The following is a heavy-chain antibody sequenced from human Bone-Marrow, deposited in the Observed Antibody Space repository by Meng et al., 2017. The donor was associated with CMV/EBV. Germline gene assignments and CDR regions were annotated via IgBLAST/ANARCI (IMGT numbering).Heavy chain of an antibody. D-gene: IGHD2/OR15-2a*01. CDR2: INWNGGST. CDR3: VRGYVEYSAFDS. J-gene: IGHJ4*02. Sequence: SCAASGFTFEDYGMSWVRQAPGKGLEWVSGINWNGGSTGYADSVKGRFTISRDTAKKSLYLQMNSLRVEDTALYYCVRGYVEYSAFDSWGQGTLVTVSS. CDR1: GFTFEDYG. V-gene: IGHV3-20*04.